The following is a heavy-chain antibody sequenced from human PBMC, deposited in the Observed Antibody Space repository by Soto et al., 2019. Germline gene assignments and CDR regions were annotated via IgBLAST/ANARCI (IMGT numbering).Heavy chain of an antibody. CDR2: INHSGST. D-gene: IGHD3-3*01. V-gene: IGHV4-34*01. CDR1: GGSFSGYY. J-gene: IGHJ6*02. Sequence: SETLSLTCAVYGGSFSGYYWSWIRQPPGKGLEWIGEINHSGSTNYNPSLKSRVTISVDTSKNQFSLKLSSVTAADKAVYYCARNGSYYDFWSGYYFGGGMDVWGQGTTVTVSS. CDR3: ARNGSYYDFWSGYYFGGGMDV.